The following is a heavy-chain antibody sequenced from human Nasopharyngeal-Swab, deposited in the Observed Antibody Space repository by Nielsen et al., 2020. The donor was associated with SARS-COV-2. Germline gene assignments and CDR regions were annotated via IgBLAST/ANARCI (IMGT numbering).Heavy chain of an antibody. CDR2: ISTSSSYI. CDR3: ARDPGRWVRGVYY. V-gene: IGHV3-21*01. Sequence: GGSLTLSCAASGFTFSSYCMNWVRQAPGKGLEWVSSISTSSSYIYYADSVKGRFTISRENAKHSLYLQMNSLRAEDTAVYYCARDPGRWVRGVYYWGQGTLVTVSS. D-gene: IGHD3-10*01. J-gene: IGHJ4*02. CDR1: GFTFSSYC.